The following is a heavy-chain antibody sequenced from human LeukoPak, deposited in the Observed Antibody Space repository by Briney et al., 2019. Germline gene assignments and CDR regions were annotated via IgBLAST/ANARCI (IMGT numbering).Heavy chain of an antibody. CDR2: FYYSGNT. V-gene: IGHV4-59*01. CDR3: ARGLRTNAFDY. D-gene: IGHD1/OR15-1a*01. CDR1: GGSISSYY. J-gene: IGHJ4*02. Sequence: SETLSLTCTVSGGSISSYYWSWIRQPPGKGLEWIAHFYYSGNTNYNPSLKSRVTISVDTSKNQFSLKLSSVTAADTAVYYCARGLRTNAFDYWGQGTLVTVSS.